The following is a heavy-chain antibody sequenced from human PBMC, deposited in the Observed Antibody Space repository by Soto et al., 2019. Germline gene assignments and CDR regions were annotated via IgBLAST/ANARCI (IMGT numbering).Heavy chain of an antibody. D-gene: IGHD1-26*01. Sequence: EVHLLESGGGLVQPGGSLRLSCAASGFTFSSYAMIWVRQAPGRGLEWVSGISDSDGSPNYADSVKGRFTTSRDKSKTTLYLQMTSLRAEDTAVYYCAKRAVGDYWGQGTLVIVSS. CDR1: GFTFSSYA. J-gene: IGHJ4*02. CDR2: ISDSDGSP. V-gene: IGHV3-23*01. CDR3: AKRAVGDY.